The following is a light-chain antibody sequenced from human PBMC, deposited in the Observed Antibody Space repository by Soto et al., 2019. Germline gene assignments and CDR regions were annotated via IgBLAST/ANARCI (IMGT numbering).Light chain of an antibody. CDR3: QQGHNAPRT. V-gene: IGKV1-39*01. CDR2: DAS. J-gene: IGKJ4*01. Sequence: DIQMTQSPSSLSASVGDRVTITCRASQSISSYLIWYQQKPGKAPQLLIYDASTLQSGVPSRFSDSGSGTEFTLTISSLQPDDFATYYCQQGHNAPRTFGGGTKVEIK. CDR1: QSISSY.